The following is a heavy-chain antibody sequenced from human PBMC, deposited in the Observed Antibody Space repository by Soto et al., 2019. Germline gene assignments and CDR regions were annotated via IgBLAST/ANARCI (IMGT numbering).Heavy chain of an antibody. V-gene: IGHV4-34*01. CDR2: INHSGST. Sequence: QVQLQQWGAGLLKPSETLSLTCAVYGGSFSGYYWSWIRQPPGKGLEWVGEINHSGSTNYNPSLKSRVTISVDTSKNQCSLKLSSVTAADTAVYYCARGSRAYSSSWYGYWGQGTLVTVSS. J-gene: IGHJ4*02. CDR3: ARGSRAYSSSWYGY. D-gene: IGHD6-13*01. CDR1: GGSFSGYY.